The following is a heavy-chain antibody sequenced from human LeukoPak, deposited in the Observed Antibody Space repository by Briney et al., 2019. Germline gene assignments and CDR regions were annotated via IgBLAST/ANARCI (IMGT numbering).Heavy chain of an antibody. V-gene: IGHV1-2*02. CDR1: GYTFTGYY. J-gene: IGHJ4*02. CDR3: ARAYYYDSSGPLLNY. D-gene: IGHD3-22*01. Sequence: AASVKVSCKASGYTFTGYYMHWVRQAPGQGLEWMGWINPNSGGTNYAQKFQGRVTMTRDTSISTAYMELSRLRSDDTAVYYCARAYYYDSSGPLLNYWGQGTLVTVSS. CDR2: INPNSGGT.